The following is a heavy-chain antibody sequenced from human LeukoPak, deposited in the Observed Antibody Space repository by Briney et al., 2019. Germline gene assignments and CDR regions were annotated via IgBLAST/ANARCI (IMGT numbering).Heavy chain of an antibody. CDR2: ISYDGSNK. CDR3: ATEYCGSTSCTGVPDY. CDR1: GFTFSSYG. V-gene: IGHV3-30*03. D-gene: IGHD2-2*01. Sequence: GGSLRLSCAASGFTFSSYGMHWVRQAPGKGLEWVAVISYDGSNKYYADSVKGRFTISRDNSKNTLYLQMNSLRAEDTAVYYRATEYCGSTSCTGVPDYWGQGTLVTVSS. J-gene: IGHJ4*02.